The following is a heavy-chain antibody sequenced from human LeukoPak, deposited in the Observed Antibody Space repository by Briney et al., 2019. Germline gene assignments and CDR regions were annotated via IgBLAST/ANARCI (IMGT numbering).Heavy chain of an antibody. CDR2: ISYDGSNK. J-gene: IGHJ4*02. Sequence: GRSLRLSCAASGFTFSSYGMHWVRQAPGKGLEWVAVISYDGSNKYYADSVKGRFTISRDNSKNTLYLQMNSLRAEDTAVYYCAKDKDSFFDYWGQGTLVTVSS. D-gene: IGHD2-15*01. CDR1: GFTFSSYG. CDR3: AKDKDSFFDY. V-gene: IGHV3-30*18.